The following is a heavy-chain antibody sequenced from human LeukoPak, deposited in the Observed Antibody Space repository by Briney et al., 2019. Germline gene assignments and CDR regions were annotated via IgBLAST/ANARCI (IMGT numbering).Heavy chain of an antibody. J-gene: IGHJ4*02. CDR1: GGSFSGYY. CDR3: ARGRIAARRGDY. V-gene: IGHV4-34*01. D-gene: IGHD6-6*01. CDR2: INHSGST. Sequence: SETLSLTCAVYGGSFSGYYWSWIRQPPGKGPEWIGEINHSGSTNYNPSLKSRVTISVDTSKNQFSLKLSSVTAADTAVYYCARGRIAARRGDYWGQGTLVTVSS.